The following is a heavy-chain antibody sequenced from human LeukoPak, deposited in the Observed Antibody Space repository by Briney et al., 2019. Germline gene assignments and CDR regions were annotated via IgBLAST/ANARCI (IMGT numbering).Heavy chain of an antibody. CDR1: GITFSSYG. V-gene: IGHV3-21*01. D-gene: IGHD4-11*01. Sequence: PGGSLRLSCAASGITFSSYGMSWVRQAPGKGLEWVSSISSTGGTTYYADSVKGRFTISRDNAKNSLYLQMNSLRAEDTAVYYCAREIKVTLQEAYYYYMDVWGKGTTVTVSS. CDR3: AREIKVTLQEAYYYYMDV. CDR2: ISSTGGTT. J-gene: IGHJ6*03.